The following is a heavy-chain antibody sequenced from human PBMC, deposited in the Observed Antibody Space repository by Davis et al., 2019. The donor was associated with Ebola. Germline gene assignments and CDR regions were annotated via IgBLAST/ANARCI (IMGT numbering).Heavy chain of an antibody. D-gene: IGHD2-15*01. V-gene: IGHV3-33*01. CDR3: ARGALGYCSGGSCYSWFDP. CDR1: GFTFSSYG. Sequence: GESLKISCAASGFTFSSYGMHWVRQAPGKGLEWVAVIWYDGSNKYYADSVKGRFTISRDNSKNTLYLQMNSLRAEDTAVYYCARGALGYCSGGSCYSWFDPWGQGTLVTVSS. J-gene: IGHJ5*02. CDR2: IWYDGSNK.